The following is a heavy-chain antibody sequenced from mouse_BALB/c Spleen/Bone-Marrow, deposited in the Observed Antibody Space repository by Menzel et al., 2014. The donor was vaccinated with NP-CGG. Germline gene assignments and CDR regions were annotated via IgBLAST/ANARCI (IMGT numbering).Heavy chain of an antibody. CDR2: INSDGGST. CDR3: ARHGDYYGSSLFAY. D-gene: IGHD1-1*01. CDR1: EYEFPSHD. Sequence: EVKLVESGGGLVQPGESLKLSCESNEYEFPSHDMPWVRKTPEKRLELVAAINSDGGSTYYPDTMERRFIISRDNSKKTLYLQMSSLRSEDTAFYYCARHGDYYGSSLFAYWGQGTLVTVSA. J-gene: IGHJ3*01. V-gene: IGHV5-2*01.